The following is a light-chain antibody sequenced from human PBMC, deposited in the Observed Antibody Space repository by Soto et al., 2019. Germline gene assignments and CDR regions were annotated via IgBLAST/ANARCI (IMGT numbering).Light chain of an antibody. Sequence: EIVLTQSPATLSLSPGQRATLSCRASQSLSSYLAWYQQKPGQAPRLLIYDASNRATDIPARFSGSGSGTDFTLTISRLEPEDFAVYYCQQRRSWPLTFGGGTKVEIK. CDR1: QSLSSY. V-gene: IGKV3-11*01. J-gene: IGKJ4*01. CDR2: DAS. CDR3: QQRRSWPLT.